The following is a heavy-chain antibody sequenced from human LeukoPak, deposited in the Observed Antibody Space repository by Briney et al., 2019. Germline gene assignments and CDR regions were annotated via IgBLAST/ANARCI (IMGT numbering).Heavy chain of an antibody. Sequence: PSETLSLTCTVSGGSVSSDSYYWSWIRQPPGKGLEWIGYIYYSGSTNYNPSLKSRVTISVDTSKNQFSLKLSSVTAADTAVYYCARVSLYPDYGDSYYYYGMDVWGQGTTVTVSS. V-gene: IGHV4-61*01. D-gene: IGHD4-17*01. J-gene: IGHJ6*02. CDR3: ARVSLYPDYGDSYYYYGMDV. CDR1: GGSVSSDSYY. CDR2: IYYSGST.